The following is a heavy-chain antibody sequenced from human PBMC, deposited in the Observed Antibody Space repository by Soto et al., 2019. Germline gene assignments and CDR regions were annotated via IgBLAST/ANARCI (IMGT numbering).Heavy chain of an antibody. CDR2: IRQDGSQK. Sequence: EVQLVESGGGLVQPGGSLRLSCEASGFTFSTYWMSWVRQAPGKGLEWVANIRQDGSQKYLVDSVKGRFTISRDNAKNSLHLQMNSLRAEDSAGYYCVRDGSSGWQFDSWGQGTLVTVSS. V-gene: IGHV3-7*01. CDR1: GFTFSTYW. J-gene: IGHJ4*02. CDR3: VRDGSSGWQFDS. D-gene: IGHD6-19*01.